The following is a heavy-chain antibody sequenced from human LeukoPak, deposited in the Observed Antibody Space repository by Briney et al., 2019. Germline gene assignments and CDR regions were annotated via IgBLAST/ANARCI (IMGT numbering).Heavy chain of an antibody. CDR3: ARVDPGSSGYYYIPLLDY. Sequence: PSETLSLTCTVSGGSISSSTYYWGWIRQPPGKGLEWIGSIHYSGSTHNNPSLKSRVTISVDTSKNQFSLKLRSVTAADTAVYYCARVDPGSSGYYYIPLLDYWGQGTLVTVSS. V-gene: IGHV4-39*07. J-gene: IGHJ4*02. D-gene: IGHD3-22*01. CDR2: IHYSGST. CDR1: GGSISSSTYY.